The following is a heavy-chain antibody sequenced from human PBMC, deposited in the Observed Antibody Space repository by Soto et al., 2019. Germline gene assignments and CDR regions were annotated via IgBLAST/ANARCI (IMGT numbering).Heavy chain of an antibody. J-gene: IGHJ5*02. V-gene: IGHV1-69*08. Sequence: QVQLVQSGAEVKKPGSSVKVSCKASGGTFSSYTISWVRQAPGQGLEWMGRIIPILGIANYAQKFQGRVTITADKSTSTAYMELSSLRSEDTAVYYCARDSPPSGRGFDPWGQGTLVTVSS. D-gene: IGHD3-10*01. CDR3: ARDSPPSGRGFDP. CDR1: GGTFSSYT. CDR2: IIPILGIA.